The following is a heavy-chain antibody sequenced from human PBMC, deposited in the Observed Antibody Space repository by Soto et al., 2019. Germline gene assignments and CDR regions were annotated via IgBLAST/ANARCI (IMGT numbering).Heavy chain of an antibody. Sequence: SETLSLTCAVYGGSFSGYYWSWIRQPPGKGLEWIGEINHSGSTNYNPSLKSRVTISVDTSKNQFSLKLSSVTAADTAVYYCARVLGSGWYYYYYGMDVWGQGTTVTVSS. CDR1: GGSFSGYY. J-gene: IGHJ6*02. D-gene: IGHD6-19*01. CDR2: INHSGST. V-gene: IGHV4-34*01. CDR3: ARVLGSGWYYYYYGMDV.